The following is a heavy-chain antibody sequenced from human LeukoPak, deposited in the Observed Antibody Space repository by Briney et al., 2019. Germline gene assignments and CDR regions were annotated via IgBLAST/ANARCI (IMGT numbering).Heavy chain of an antibody. J-gene: IGHJ3*02. Sequence: PSETLSLTCTVSGGSINNYYWSWIRQPAGKGLEWIGRIFTRGSTNYNPSLKSRVTMSVDTSKNQFSLKLSSVTAADTAVYYCARGRYCSADICSGGDAFDIWGQGTMVSVSS. CDR3: ARGRYCSADICSGGDAFDI. CDR2: IFTRGST. D-gene: IGHD2-15*01. CDR1: GGSINNYY. V-gene: IGHV4-4*07.